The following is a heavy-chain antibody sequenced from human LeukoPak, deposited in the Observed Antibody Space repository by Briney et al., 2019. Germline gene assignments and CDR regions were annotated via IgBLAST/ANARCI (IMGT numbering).Heavy chain of an antibody. V-gene: IGHV4-61*02. CDR2: IYTSGST. J-gene: IGHJ6*03. CDR1: SGSISSGSYY. D-gene: IGHD6-13*01. Sequence: SETLSLTCTVSSGSISSGSYYWRWIRQPAGKGLEWIGRIYTSGSTNYNPSLKSRVTISVDTSKNQFSLKLSSVTAADTAVYYCARGVRVGIAPRAYYYYYYMDVWGKGTTVTISS. CDR3: ARGVRVGIAPRAYYYYYYMDV.